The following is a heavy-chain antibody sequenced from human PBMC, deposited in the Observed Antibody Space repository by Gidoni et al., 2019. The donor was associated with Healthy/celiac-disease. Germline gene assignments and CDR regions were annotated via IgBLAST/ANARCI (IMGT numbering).Heavy chain of an antibody. CDR3: ARGGQFFEVVTDFDY. J-gene: IGHJ4*02. CDR1: GGSISSSSYY. V-gene: IGHV4-39*01. D-gene: IGHD3-3*01. CDR2: IYYSGST. Sequence: QLQLQESGPGLVKPSETLSLTCTVSGGSISSSSYYWGWIRQPPGKGLEWIGSIYYSGSTYYNPSLKSRVTISVDTSKNQFSLKLSSVTAADTAVYYCARGGQFFEVVTDFDYWGQGTLVTVSS.